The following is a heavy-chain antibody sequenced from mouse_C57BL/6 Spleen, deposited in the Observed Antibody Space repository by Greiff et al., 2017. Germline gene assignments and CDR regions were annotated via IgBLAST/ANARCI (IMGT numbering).Heavy chain of an antibody. CDR1: GFTFSNYW. Sequence: EVQLVESGGGLVQPGGSMKLSCVASGFTFSNYWMNWVRQSPEKGLEWVAQIRLKSDNYATHYAESVKGRFTISRDDSKSSVYLQMNNLRAEDTGIYYCTGEDVGGYDGFAYWGQGTLVTVSA. CDR3: TGEDVGGYDGFAY. D-gene: IGHD2-2*01. V-gene: IGHV6-3*01. J-gene: IGHJ3*01. CDR2: IRLKSDNYAT.